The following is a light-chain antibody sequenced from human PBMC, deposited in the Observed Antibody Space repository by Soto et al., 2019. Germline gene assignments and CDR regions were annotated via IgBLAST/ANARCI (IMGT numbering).Light chain of an antibody. CDR2: GAS. CDR1: QSVSNNY. CDR3: QQYGSSGT. Sequence: EIVMTQSPATLSVSPGERATLSCRASQSVSNNYLAWYQQKPGQAPRLLIYGASNRATGIPDRFSGSGSGTDFTLTISRLEPEEFAVYYCQQYGSSGTFGQGTKVDIK. J-gene: IGKJ1*01. V-gene: IGKV3-20*01.